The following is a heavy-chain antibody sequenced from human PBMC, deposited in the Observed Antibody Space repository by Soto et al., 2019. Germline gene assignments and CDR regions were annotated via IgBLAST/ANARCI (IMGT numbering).Heavy chain of an antibody. CDR3: ARESGDWPLNWFDP. CDR2: ITSDGKSK. V-gene: IGHV3-74*01. CDR1: GFNFSNHW. D-gene: IGHD2-21*02. J-gene: IGHJ5*02. Sequence: PVGSLRLSCGASGFNFSNHWMHWVRQRPAEGLVWVSRITSDGKSKAYAESVKGRFAISRDNAKNTLYLQMNGLTAEDTAVYYCARESGDWPLNWFDPWGQGTLVTVSS.